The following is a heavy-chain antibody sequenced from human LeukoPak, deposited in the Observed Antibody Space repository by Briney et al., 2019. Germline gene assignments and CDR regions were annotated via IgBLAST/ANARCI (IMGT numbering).Heavy chain of an antibody. V-gene: IGHV1-46*01. J-gene: IGHJ4*02. D-gene: IGHD3-22*01. CDR2: INPSGGST. CDR1: GYTFTSSY. Sequence: ASVKVSCKASGYTFTSSYMHWVRQAPGQGLQWMGIINPSGGSTTYPQKFQGRVTMTRDTSTRTVYMELSSLRSDDTAVYYCARSYYYDSREGLDYWGQGTLVTVSS. CDR3: ARSYYYDSREGLDY.